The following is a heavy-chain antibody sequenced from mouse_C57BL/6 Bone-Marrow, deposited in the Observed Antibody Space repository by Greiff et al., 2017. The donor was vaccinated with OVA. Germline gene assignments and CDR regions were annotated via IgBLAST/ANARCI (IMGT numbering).Heavy chain of an antibody. D-gene: IGHD1-1*01. V-gene: IGHV1-85*01. CDR3: ARGNYYGRWYFDV. J-gene: IGHJ1*03. CDR1: GYTFTSYD. CDR2: IYPRDGST. Sequence: VQLQQSGPELVKPGASVKLSCKASGYTFTSYDINWVKQRPGQGLEWIGRIYPRDGSTKYNEKFKGKATLTVDTSSSTAYMELHSLTSEDSAVYFCARGNYYGRWYFDVWGTGTTVTVSS.